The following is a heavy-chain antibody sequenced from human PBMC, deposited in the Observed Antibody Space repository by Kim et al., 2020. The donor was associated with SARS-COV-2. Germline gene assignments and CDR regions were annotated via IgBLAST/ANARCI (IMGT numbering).Heavy chain of an antibody. CDR3: ASGGYTYGYYKYGMDV. CDR1: GGSISYSY. Sequence: SETLSLTCTVSGGSISYSYLNWIRQPPGKGLEWIGYIYHSGSINYNPSLRSRVSIAIDTSQNQFSLRLSSVTAADTPVYYCASGGYTYGYYKYGMDVWGQGTTVTVSS. J-gene: IGHJ6*02. D-gene: IGHD5-18*01. V-gene: IGHV4-59*01. CDR2: IYHSGSI.